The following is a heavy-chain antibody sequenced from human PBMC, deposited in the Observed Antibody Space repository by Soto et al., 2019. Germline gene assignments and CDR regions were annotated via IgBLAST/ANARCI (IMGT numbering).Heavy chain of an antibody. CDR1: GFTXXXXY. Sequence: GASVKVSCKASGFTXXXXYMHWVRQATGQGPEWMGIMHPYGGSTGYAQKFQGRVTLTRDTSTRTDYMELSSLRSDDTAVYYCAILYYYDSGDYYSNYQYYGMDVWGQGTTVTV. D-gene: IGHD3-22*01. CDR2: MHPYGGST. CDR3: AILYYYDSGDYYSNYQYYGMDV. V-gene: IGHV1-46*01. J-gene: IGHJ6*02.